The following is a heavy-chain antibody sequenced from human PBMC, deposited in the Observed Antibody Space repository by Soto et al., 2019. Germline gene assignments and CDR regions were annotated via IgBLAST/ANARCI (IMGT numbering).Heavy chain of an antibody. J-gene: IGHJ4*02. V-gene: IGHV1-3*05. CDR2: INAGNGNT. CDR1: GYTITNYA. CDR3: ARGNYGDYVY. Sequence: QVQLVQSGAEEKKPGASVKVSCKASGYTITNYAIHWVHQAPGQRLEWMGWINAGNGNTKYSQKFQGRVTITRDTSATTAYMELSSLRSEDTAMYYCARGNYGDYVYWGQGTLVTVSS. D-gene: IGHD4-17*01.